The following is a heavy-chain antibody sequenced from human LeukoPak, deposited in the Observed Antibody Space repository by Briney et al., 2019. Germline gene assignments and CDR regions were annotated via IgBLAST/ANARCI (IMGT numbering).Heavy chain of an antibody. Sequence: PSETLSLTCTVSGGSISSYYWSWIRQPPGKGLEWIGYIYYSGSTNYNPSLKSRVTISVDTSKNQFSLKLSSVTAADTAVYYCARHGTPDYSSGWFDPWGQGTLVTVSS. CDR1: GGSISSYY. CDR3: ARHGTPDYSSGWFDP. V-gene: IGHV4-59*08. J-gene: IGHJ5*02. CDR2: IYYSGST. D-gene: IGHD6-19*01.